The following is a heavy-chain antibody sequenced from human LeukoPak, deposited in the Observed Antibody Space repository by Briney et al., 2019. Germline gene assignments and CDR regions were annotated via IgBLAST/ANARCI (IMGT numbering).Heavy chain of an antibody. CDR1: GGFISSYY. CDR3: ARAPTAFDM. Sequence: ETLSLTCTVSGGFISSYYGSWLRQPRGKGREWLGSIYYSGTTYYNPPRKSRVTISEDTSKNQFFLRMSYVTAGDPAVYYWARAPTAFDMWGQETMLTVSS. J-gene: IGHJ3*02. V-gene: IGHV4-39*07. CDR2: IYYSGTT.